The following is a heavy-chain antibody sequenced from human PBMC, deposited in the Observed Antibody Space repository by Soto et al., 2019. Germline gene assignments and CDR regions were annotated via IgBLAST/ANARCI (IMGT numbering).Heavy chain of an antibody. V-gene: IGHV3-43*01. CDR2: ISWDGGST. D-gene: IGHD1-26*01. J-gene: IGHJ4*02. CDR1: GFTFDDYT. Sequence: GGSLRLSCAASGFTFDDYTMHWVRQAPGKGLEWVSLISWDGGSTYYADSVKGRFTISRDNSKNSLYLQMNSLRTEDTALYYCAKEMYSGSYYVWKKQRSPEYYFDYWGQGTLVTVSS. CDR3: AKEMYSGSYYVWKKQRSPEYYFDY.